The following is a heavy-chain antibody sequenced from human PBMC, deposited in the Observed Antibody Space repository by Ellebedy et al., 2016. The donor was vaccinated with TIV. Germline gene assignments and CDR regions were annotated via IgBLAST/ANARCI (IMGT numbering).Heavy chain of an antibody. J-gene: IGHJ4*02. CDR2: ISYDGSNK. V-gene: IGHV3-30*18. Sequence: GESLKISCAASGFTFNSYGMHWVRQAPGKGLEWAAVISYDGSNKYYADSVKGRFTISRDISKNTLYLLLNSLGAEDTAVYYWAKDGGLGVWGSYRYYDYWGQGTLVTVSS. CDR3: AKDGGLGVWGSYRYYDY. D-gene: IGHD3-16*02. CDR1: GFTFNSYG.